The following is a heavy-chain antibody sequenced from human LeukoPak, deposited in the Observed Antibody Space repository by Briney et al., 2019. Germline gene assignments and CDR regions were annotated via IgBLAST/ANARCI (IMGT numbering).Heavy chain of an antibody. Sequence: ASVKVSCKASGYAFTGYYMHWVRQAPGQGLEWMGWINPNSGGTNYAQKFQGRVTMTRDKSSSTAYIELSRLRSDDTAMYYCAREGHYASSTFDYWGQGTLVTVSS. D-gene: IGHD3-22*01. V-gene: IGHV1-2*02. CDR3: AREGHYASSTFDY. J-gene: IGHJ4*02. CDR1: GYAFTGYY. CDR2: INPNSGGT.